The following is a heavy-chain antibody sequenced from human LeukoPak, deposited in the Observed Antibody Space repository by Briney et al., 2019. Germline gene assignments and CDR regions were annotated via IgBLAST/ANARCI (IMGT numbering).Heavy chain of an antibody. V-gene: IGHV1-69*04. CDR1: GGTFSSYA. CDR2: IIPILGIA. CDR3: ARRYYDSSGYYYFDY. J-gene: IGHJ4*02. D-gene: IGHD3-22*01. Sequence: SVKVSCKASGGTFSSYAISWVRQAPGQGLEWMGRIIPILGIANYAQKLQGRVTMTTDTSTSTAYMELRSLRSDDTAVYYCARRYYDSSGYYYFDYWGQGTLVTVSS.